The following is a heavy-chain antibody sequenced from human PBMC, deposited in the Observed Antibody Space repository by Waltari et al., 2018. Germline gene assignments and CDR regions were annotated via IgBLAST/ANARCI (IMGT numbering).Heavy chain of an antibody. V-gene: IGHV1-69*04. CDR3: AEDIVVVVAATGSHFDY. Sequence: QVQLVQSGAEVKKPGSSVKVSCKASGGTFSSYAISWVRQAPGQGLEWMGGIIPILGIANYAQKFQGRVTITADESTSTAYMELSSLRSEDTAVYYCAEDIVVVVAATGSHFDYWGQGTLVTVSS. J-gene: IGHJ4*02. CDR1: GGTFSSYA. D-gene: IGHD2-15*01. CDR2: IIPILGIA.